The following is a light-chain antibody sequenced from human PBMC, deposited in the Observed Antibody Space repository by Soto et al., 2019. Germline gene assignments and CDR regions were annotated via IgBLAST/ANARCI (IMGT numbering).Light chain of an antibody. J-gene: IGKJ5*01. CDR3: QQYSSVPAIT. Sequence: EIVMTQSPATLSVSPGEGVTLSCRASQTVPSRIAWYQQKPGQAPSLLIYGASTRATGVPDRFSGTGSGTEFTLTISSLMYEDYGVYCCQQYSSVPAITFCQGKRRESK. V-gene: IGKV3-15*01. CDR1: QTVPSR. CDR2: GAS.